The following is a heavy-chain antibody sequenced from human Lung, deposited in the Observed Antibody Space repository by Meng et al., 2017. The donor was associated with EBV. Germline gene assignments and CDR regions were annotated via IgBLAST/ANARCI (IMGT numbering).Heavy chain of an antibody. D-gene: IGHD1-14*01. CDR2: LIPMSGAP. CDR1: GGPFSSDA. J-gene: IGHJ5*02. CDR3: ARDSSPPHPHPGWFDP. V-gene: IGHV1-69*01. Sequence: QVQLVQSGAEVKKPXSSVKVSCKXSGGPFSSDAISWVRQAPGQGLEWIGGLIPMSGAPNYAQTFQGRVTITADASTSTHYMDLSSLRSEDTAVYYCARDSSPPHPHPGWFDPWGQGTLVTVSS.